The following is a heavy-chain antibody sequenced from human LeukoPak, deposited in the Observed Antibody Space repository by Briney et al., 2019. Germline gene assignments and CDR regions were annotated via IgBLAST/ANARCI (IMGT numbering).Heavy chain of an antibody. J-gene: IGHJ6*03. CDR2: IYYSGNT. V-gene: IGHV4-59*01. CDR1: GDSISSYY. D-gene: IGHD3-10*01. CDR3: ARAFSGSGSYYSEMLYYYYYMDV. Sequence: PSETLSLTCTVSGDSISSYYWSWIRQPLGKGLEWIGYIYYSGNTKYNPSLKSRVTISVDTSKNQISLKLNSVTAADTAVYYCARAFSGSGSYYSEMLYYYYYMDVWGKGTTVTISS.